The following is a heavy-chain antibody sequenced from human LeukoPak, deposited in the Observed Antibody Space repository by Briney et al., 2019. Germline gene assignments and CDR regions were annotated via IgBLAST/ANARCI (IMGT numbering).Heavy chain of an antibody. V-gene: IGHV3-7*03. Sequence: GGSLRLSCAASGFTFSSYWMSWVRQAPGKGLEWVANIKQDGSEKYYVDSVKGRFTISRDNAKNSLYLQMNSLRAEDTAVYYCARGPPDDYYDSSGYYSYYFDYWGQGTLATVSS. D-gene: IGHD3-22*01. CDR3: ARGPPDDYYDSSGYYSYYFDY. J-gene: IGHJ4*02. CDR2: IKQDGSEK. CDR1: GFTFSSYW.